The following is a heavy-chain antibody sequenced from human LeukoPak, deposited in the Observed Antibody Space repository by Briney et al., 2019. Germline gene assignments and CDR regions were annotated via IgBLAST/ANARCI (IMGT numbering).Heavy chain of an antibody. CDR2: IKEDGSAK. CDR3: VRDSPGYGAYDFD. D-gene: IGHD5-12*01. J-gene: IGHJ4*02. V-gene: IGHV3-7*01. CDR1: GFTFSSYW. Sequence: PGGSLRLSCAASGFTFSSYWMSWVRQAPGKGLEWVANIKEDGSAKYYVDSVKGRFTISRDNAKNSLYLQMNNLSAEDTAVYYCVRDSPGYGAYDFDWGQGTLVNVSS.